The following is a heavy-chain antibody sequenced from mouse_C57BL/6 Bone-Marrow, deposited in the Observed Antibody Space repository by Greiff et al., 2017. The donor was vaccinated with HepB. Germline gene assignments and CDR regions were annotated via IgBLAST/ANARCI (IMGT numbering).Heavy chain of an antibody. CDR3: AHYYGSSYPFAY. J-gene: IGHJ3*01. CDR2: IDPANGNT. D-gene: IGHD1-1*01. CDR1: GFNIKNTY. V-gene: IGHV14-3*01. Sequence: VQLKESVAELVRPGASVKLSCTASGFNIKNTYMHWVKQRPEQGLEWIGRIDPANGNTKYAPKFQGKATITADTSSNTAYLQLSSLTSEDTAIYYCAHYYGSSYPFAYWGQGTLVTVSA.